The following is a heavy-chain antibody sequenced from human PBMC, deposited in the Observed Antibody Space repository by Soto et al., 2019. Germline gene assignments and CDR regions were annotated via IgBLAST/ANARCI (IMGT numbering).Heavy chain of an antibody. CDR1: GYTFTGHY. D-gene: IGHD1-26*01. CDR3: GRGRSGQIVVFY. CDR2: IGPESGAT. V-gene: IGHV1-2*02. Sequence: ASVKVSCKASGYTFTGHYIHWVRQAPEQGPEWMGEIGPESGATRYAQKFQGRVTMTRDTSITTAYMELKNLSPDDTAVYYCGRGRSGQIVVFYWGQGTPVTASS. J-gene: IGHJ4*02.